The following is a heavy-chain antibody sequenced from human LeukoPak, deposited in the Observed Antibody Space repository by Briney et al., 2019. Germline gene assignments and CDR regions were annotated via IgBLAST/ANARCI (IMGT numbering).Heavy chain of an antibody. CDR2: IKTKTDGETT. J-gene: IGHJ4*02. Sequence: PGGSLRLSCAASGFTFNNAWMNWVRQAPGKGLEWVGHIKTKTDGETTDYAAPVKGRFIISRDDSKNTLYLQMNSLKTEDTAVYYCARDEERQGSYGDYVDYWGQGTLVTVSS. D-gene: IGHD4-17*01. CDR3: ARDEERQGSYGDYVDY. CDR1: GFTFNNAW. V-gene: IGHV3-15*01.